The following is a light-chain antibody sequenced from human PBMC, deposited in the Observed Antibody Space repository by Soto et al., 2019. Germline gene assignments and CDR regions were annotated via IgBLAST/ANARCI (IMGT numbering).Light chain of an antibody. CDR2: GAS. Sequence: EIVMTQSPVTLSVSPGGRATLSCRASQSISDTLAWYQQKPGQAPRLLIHGASTRAPGFPDRFSGSGSGTDFTLTISRLEPEDFAVYYCQQYGSSPRTFGQGTKVDI. CDR3: QQYGSSPRT. J-gene: IGKJ1*01. V-gene: IGKV3-20*01. CDR1: QSISDT.